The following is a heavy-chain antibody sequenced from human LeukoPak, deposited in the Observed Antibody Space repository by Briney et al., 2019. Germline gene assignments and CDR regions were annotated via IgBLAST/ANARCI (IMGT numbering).Heavy chain of an antibody. CDR2: IGGSGAGT. V-gene: IGHV3-23*01. D-gene: IGHD3-9*01. CDR1: GFTFNNYA. Sequence: GGSLRLSCVASGFTFNNYAMCWVRQAPGKGLEWVSTIGGSGAGTYYADSVKGRFTISRDNSKNTLYLQMNSLRAEDTAVYYCARESGILTGYGMDVWGQRTTVTVSS. J-gene: IGHJ6*02. CDR3: ARESGILTGYGMDV.